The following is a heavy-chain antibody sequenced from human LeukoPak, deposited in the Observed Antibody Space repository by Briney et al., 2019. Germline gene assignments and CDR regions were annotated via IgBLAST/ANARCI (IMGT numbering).Heavy chain of an antibody. CDR1: GFTFSSYA. CDR3: AKINTDYYFDY. CDR2: ISYDGSNK. D-gene: IGHD5-18*01. V-gene: IGHV3-30-3*01. J-gene: IGHJ4*02. Sequence: GGSLRLSCAASGFTFSSYAMHWVRQAPGKGLEWVAVISYDGSNKYYADSVKGRFTISRDNSKNTLYLQMNSLRAEDTAVYYCAKINTDYYFDYWGQGTLVTVSS.